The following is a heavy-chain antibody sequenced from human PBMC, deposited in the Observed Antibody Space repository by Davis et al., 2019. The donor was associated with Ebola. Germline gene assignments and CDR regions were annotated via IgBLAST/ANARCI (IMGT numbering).Heavy chain of an antibody. D-gene: IGHD3-22*01. CDR1: GGFVSSGGYS. CDR2: IYYSGST. Sequence: MPSETLSLTCAVSGGFVSSGGYSWSWIRQPPGKGLEWIGYIYYSGSTNYNPSLKSRVTISVDTSKNQFSLKLSSVTAADTAVYYCARKSYYYDSSGYHRGAFDIWGQGTMVTVSS. V-gene: IGHV4-61*08. CDR3: ARKSYYYDSSGYHRGAFDI. J-gene: IGHJ3*02.